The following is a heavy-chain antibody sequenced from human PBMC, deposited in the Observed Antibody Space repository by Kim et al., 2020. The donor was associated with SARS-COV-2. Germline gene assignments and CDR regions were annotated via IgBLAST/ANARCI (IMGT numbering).Heavy chain of an antibody. J-gene: IGHJ4*02. D-gene: IGHD2-2*01. CDR3: ARFDCSSTSCYYGLDY. CDR2: IYPGDSDT. CDR1: GYSFTSYW. V-gene: IGHV5-51*01. Sequence: GESLKISCKGSGYSFTSYWIGWVRQMPGKGLEWMGIIYPGDSDTRYSPSFQGQVTISADKSISTAYLQWSSLKASDTAMYYCARFDCSSTSCYYGLDYWGQGTLVTVSS.